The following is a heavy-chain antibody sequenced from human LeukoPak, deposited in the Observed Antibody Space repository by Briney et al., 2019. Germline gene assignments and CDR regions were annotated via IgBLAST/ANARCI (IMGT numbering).Heavy chain of an antibody. CDR2: IYSTGST. V-gene: IGHV4-61*02. CDR1: GGSISSSSYY. J-gene: IGHJ4*02. Sequence: PSETLSLTCTISGGSISSSSYYWSWIRQPAGKGLEWIGRIYSTGSTNYNPSLKSRVTMSVDTSKNQFSLKLSSVTAADTAVYYCAREKDYYDSSGPDSWGQGTLITVSS. D-gene: IGHD3-22*01. CDR3: AREKDYYDSSGPDS.